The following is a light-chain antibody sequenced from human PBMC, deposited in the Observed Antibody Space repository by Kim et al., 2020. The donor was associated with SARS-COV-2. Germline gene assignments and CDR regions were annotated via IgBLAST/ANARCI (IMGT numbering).Light chain of an antibody. V-gene: IGKV3-20*01. CDR3: QQYGSSPET. CDR1: QSVNSNN. Sequence: SQGESVTLSCRASQSVNSNNLAWYQRKPGQAPRLLIYGAFSRATGIPDRFSGSGSGTDFTLTINRLEPEDFAVYDCQQYGSSPETFGGGTKVDIK. CDR2: GAF. J-gene: IGKJ4*01.